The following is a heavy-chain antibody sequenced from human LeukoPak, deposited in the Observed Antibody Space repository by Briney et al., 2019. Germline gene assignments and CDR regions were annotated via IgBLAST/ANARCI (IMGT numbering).Heavy chain of an antibody. J-gene: IGHJ6*02. V-gene: IGHV1-18*01. D-gene: IGHD3-9*01. CDR2: ISAYNGNT. CDR1: GYTFTSYG. CDR3: ARGDFDWLLFSFSGYYGMDV. Sequence: ASVKVSCKASGYTFTSYGISWVRQAPGQGLEWMGWISAYNGNTNYAQKLQGRVTMTTDTSTGTAYMELRSLRSDDTAVSYCARGDFDWLLFSFSGYYGMDVWGQGTTVTVSS.